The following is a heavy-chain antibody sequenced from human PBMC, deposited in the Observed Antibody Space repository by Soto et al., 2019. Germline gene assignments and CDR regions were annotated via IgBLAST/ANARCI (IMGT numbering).Heavy chain of an antibody. V-gene: IGHV3-23*01. J-gene: IGHJ4*02. D-gene: IGHD3-22*01. CDR1: GFTFSSYA. CDR3: AKDLLPEYYYDSSGYYPFDY. CDR2: ISGSGGST. Sequence: GGSLRLSCAASGFTFSSYAMSWVRQAPGKGLEWVSAISGSGGSTYYADSVKGRFTISRDNSKNTLYLQMNSLRAEDTAVYYCAKDLLPEYYYDSSGYYPFDYWGQGTLVTVSS.